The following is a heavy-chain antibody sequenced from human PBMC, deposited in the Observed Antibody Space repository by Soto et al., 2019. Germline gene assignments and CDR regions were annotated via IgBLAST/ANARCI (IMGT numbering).Heavy chain of an antibody. CDR2: IYSGGST. Sequence: EVQVVESGGGLVQPGGSLRLSCAASGFTVSSDYMSWVRQAPGKGLEWVSVIYSGGSTYYADSVKGRFTISRDSSKNTLYLQMNSLRAEDTAVYYCARDPGDRNGVSVWGQGTTVTVSS. J-gene: IGHJ6*02. CDR1: GFTVSSDY. CDR3: ARDPGDRNGVSV. D-gene: IGHD1-26*01. V-gene: IGHV3-66*01.